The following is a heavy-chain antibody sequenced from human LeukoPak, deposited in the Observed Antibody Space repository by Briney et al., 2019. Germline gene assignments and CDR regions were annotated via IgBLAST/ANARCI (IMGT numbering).Heavy chain of an antibody. CDR2: MSYSGNS. J-gene: IGHJ3*02. D-gene: IGHD3-3*01. CDR1: GGSISSYY. V-gene: IGHV4-59*01. CDR3: ARADDFWGGFFDI. Sequence: PSETLALTCTVSGGSISSYYWSWIRQPPGKGLEWIGYMSYSGNSKYNPSLKSRVTISLDTSKNQFSLKLTSVTAADTAVYYCARADDFWGGFFDIWSQGTMVTVSS.